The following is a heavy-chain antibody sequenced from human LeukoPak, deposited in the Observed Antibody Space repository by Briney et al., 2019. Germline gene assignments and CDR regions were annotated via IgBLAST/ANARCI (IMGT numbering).Heavy chain of an antibody. D-gene: IGHD6-13*01. J-gene: IGHJ4*02. Sequence: SETLSLTCTVSGGSISSYYWSWIRQPPGKGLEWIGYIYYSGSTSYNPSLKSRVTISVGTSKNQFSLNLRSVNAADTAVYYCARDAYSSSWYDYWGQGTLVTVSS. CDR2: IYYSGST. CDR3: ARDAYSSSWYDY. CDR1: GGSISSYY. V-gene: IGHV4-59*01.